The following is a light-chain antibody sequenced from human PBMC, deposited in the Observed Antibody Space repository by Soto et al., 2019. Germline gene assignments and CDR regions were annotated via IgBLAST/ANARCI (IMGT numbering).Light chain of an antibody. V-gene: IGLV2-14*01. J-gene: IGLJ1*01. Sequence: QSVLTQPASVSGAPGRSITISCTGTSSDVGGYTFVSWYQQHPDKAPKLMIYDVTNRPSGVSNRFSGSKSGNTASLPISGLQAEDEADYYCSSYTSISTYVFGTGTKVTVL. CDR2: DVT. CDR1: SSDVGGYTF. CDR3: SSYTSISTYV.